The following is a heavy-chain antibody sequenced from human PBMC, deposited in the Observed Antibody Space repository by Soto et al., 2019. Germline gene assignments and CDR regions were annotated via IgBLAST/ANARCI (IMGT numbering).Heavy chain of an antibody. CDR1: GFTFSGSA. J-gene: IGHJ6*02. Sequence: PGGSLRLSCAASGFTFSGSAMHWVRQASGKGLEWVGRIRSKANSYATAYAASVKGRFTISRDDSKNTAYLQMNSLKTEDTAVYYCTRRGGLERPSPAWSDIAADHPYYGMDVWGQGTTVTVSS. D-gene: IGHD6-25*01. CDR3: TRRGGLERPSPAWSDIAADHPYYGMDV. CDR2: IRSKANSYAT. V-gene: IGHV3-73*01.